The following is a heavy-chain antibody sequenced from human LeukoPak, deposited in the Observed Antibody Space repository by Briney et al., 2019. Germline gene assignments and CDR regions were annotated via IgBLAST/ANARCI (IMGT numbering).Heavy chain of an antibody. V-gene: IGHV3-13*01. J-gene: IGHJ3*02. CDR3: ARGLYSSSTGDAFDI. CDR2: IGTAGDT. D-gene: IGHD6-6*01. CDR1: GFTFSSYD. Sequence: GGSLRLSCAASGFTFSSYDMHWVRQATGKGLEWVSAIGTAGDTYYPGSVKGRFTISRENAKNSLYLQMNSLRAEDTAVYYRARGLYSSSTGDAFDIWGQGTMVTVSS.